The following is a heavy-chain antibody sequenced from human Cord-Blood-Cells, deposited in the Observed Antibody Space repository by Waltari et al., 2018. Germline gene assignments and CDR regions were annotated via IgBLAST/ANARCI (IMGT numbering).Heavy chain of an antibody. J-gene: IGHJ6*02. D-gene: IGHD3-10*01. CDR1: GGSFSGYY. V-gene: IGHV4-34*01. CDR3: AREVTMVRGVLDV. Sequence: VQLQQWGAGLVKPSETLSLTCAVYGGSFSGYYWSCIRQPPGKGLEWIGEINHSGSTNYNPSLKSRVTISVDTSTNQFSLKLSSVTAADTAVYYCAREVTMVRGVLDVWGQGTTVTVSS. CDR2: INHSGST.